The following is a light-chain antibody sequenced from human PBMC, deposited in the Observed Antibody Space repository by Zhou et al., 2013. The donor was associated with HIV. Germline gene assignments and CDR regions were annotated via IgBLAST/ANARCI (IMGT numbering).Light chain of an antibody. CDR3: RQHNTLPQT. CDR2: DAS. Sequence: EIVLTQSPATLSLSPGERATLSCRASQSVSSYLAWYQQKPGQAPRLLIYDASNRATGIPARFSGSGSGTDFTLTISGLQLEDFATYYCRQHNTLPQTFGQGTKVEIK. J-gene: IGKJ1*01. V-gene: IGKV3-11*01. CDR1: QSVSSY.